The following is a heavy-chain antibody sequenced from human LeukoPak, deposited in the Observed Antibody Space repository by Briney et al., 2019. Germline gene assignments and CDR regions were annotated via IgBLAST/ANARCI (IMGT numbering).Heavy chain of an antibody. CDR3: ARIQADYDYVWGSYRPYFDY. CDR1: GYGFTSYW. V-gene: IGHV5-51*01. J-gene: IGHJ4*02. CDR2: IYPGDSDT. Sequence: GESLKISCKGSGYGFTSYWIAWVRQMPGKGLEWMGIIYPGDSDTRYSPSFQGQVTISADKSISTAYLQWSSLKASDTAMYYCARIQADYDYVWGSYRPYFDYWGQGTLVTVSS. D-gene: IGHD3-16*02.